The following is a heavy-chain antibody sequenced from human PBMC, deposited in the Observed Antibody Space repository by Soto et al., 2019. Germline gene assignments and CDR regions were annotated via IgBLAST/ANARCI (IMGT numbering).Heavy chain of an antibody. D-gene: IGHD4-17*01. J-gene: IGHJ3*02. V-gene: IGHV4-31*03. Sequence: VHLQERGPGLVNLYRTLSLPCLFPVASFGIVVSTWGWIRQHPGKGLEWIGYIYYVGSTYYNPSLKSRVTISVDTSKNQFSLKLSSVTAADTAVYYCARYGAPPAFDIWGQGTMVTVSS. CDR2: IYYVGST. CDR1: VASFGIVVST. CDR3: ARYGAPPAFDI.